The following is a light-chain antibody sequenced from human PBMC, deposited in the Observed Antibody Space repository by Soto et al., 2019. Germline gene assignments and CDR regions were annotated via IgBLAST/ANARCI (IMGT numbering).Light chain of an antibody. V-gene: IGKV1-33*01. Sequence: DIQVTQSPSSLSASVGDRVTITCQASQDISNYLNWYQQKPGKAPKLLIYDASNVETGVPSRFSGSGSGPDLTFTISSWQPEHIETSCCQQYDNPPYTLGQGTKLEIK. CDR2: DAS. CDR3: QQYDNPPYT. CDR1: QDISNY. J-gene: IGKJ2*01.